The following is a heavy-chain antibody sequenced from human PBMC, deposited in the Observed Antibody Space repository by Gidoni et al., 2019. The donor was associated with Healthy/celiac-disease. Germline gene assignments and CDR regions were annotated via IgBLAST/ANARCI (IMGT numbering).Heavy chain of an antibody. J-gene: IGHJ3*02. V-gene: IGHV3-30*03. CDR1: GFTFSSYG. CDR3: ARPNLGAFDI. Sequence: QVQLVESGGGVVQPGRSLRLSCAASGFTFSSYGMHWVRQAPGKGLEWVAVISYDGSNKYYADSVKGRFTISRDNSKNTLYLQMNSLRAEDTAVYYCARPNLGAFDIWGQGTMVTVSS. CDR2: ISYDGSNK.